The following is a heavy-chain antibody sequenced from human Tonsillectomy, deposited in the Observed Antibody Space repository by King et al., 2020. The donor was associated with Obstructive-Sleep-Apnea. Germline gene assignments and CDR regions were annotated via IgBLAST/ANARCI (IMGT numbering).Heavy chain of an antibody. CDR3: ARGNWDYGYFDS. CDR2: IYYSGST. CDR1: GAYITSGGHF. J-gene: IGHJ4*02. Sequence: QLQESSPGLVKPSQTLSLTCTVSGAYITSGGHFWSWIRQPPGKGLEWIGYIYYSGSTYYNPSLKSPVSISVDTSKNQLSLKVTSTTAADTAVYYCARGNWDYGYFDSWGQGTLVTVSS. D-gene: IGHD3-16*01. V-gene: IGHV4-31*01.